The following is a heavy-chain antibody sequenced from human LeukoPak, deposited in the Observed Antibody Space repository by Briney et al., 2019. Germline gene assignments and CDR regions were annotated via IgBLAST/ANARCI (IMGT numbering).Heavy chain of an antibody. CDR3: VRYFYDSYTSSFRFDS. Sequence: GGSLRLSCAASGFTFSSYWMHWVRQAPGKGLEWVANMNHDGSEKYHIDSVKGRFTISRDNAKNSLYLQMNSLRVEDTAIYYCVRYFYDSYTSSFRFDSWGQGTLVTVSS. CDR2: MNHDGSEK. D-gene: IGHD3-16*01. J-gene: IGHJ5*01. V-gene: IGHV3-7*01. CDR1: GFTFSSYW.